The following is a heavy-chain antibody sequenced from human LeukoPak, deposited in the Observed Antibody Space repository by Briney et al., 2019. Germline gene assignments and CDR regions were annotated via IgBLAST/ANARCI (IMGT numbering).Heavy chain of an antibody. Sequence: SQTLSLTCTVSGGSISSGGYYWSWIRQHPGKGLEWIGYIYYSGSTYYNPSLKSRVTISVDTSKNQFSLKLSSVTAADTAVYYCARSKGITMVRGAAGYLRFDPWGQGTLVTVSS. CDR1: GGSISSGGYY. J-gene: IGHJ5*02. D-gene: IGHD3-10*01. CDR3: ARSKGITMVRGAAGYLRFDP. CDR2: IYYSGST. V-gene: IGHV4-31*03.